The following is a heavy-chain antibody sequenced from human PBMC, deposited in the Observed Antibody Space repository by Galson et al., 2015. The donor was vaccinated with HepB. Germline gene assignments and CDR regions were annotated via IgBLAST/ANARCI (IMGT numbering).Heavy chain of an antibody. CDR3: ATNAGRGVFFES. CDR2: INPLFQAR. V-gene: IGHV1-69*06. CDR1: GGTYFSQP. Sequence: SVKVSCKASGGTYFSQPISWVRQAPGHGPEWLGEINPLFQARNYAQNFQGRVAISADRSTFTAYLELSSLTSEDTAVYYCATNAGRGVFFESWGQGTLVTVSS. D-gene: IGHD3-10*01. J-gene: IGHJ4*02.